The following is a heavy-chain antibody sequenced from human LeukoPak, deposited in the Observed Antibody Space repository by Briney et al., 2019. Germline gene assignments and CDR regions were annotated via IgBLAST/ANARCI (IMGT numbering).Heavy chain of an antibody. J-gene: IGHJ3*02. D-gene: IGHD3-3*01. V-gene: IGHV4-61*02. CDR3: ARGQRGDFWSGYDAFDI. CDR2: IYTSGST. CDR1: GGSISSGSYY. Sequence: SETLSLTCTVSGGSISSGSYYWSWIRQPAGKGLEWIGRIYTSGSTNYNPSLKSRVTISVDTSKNQFSLKLSSVTAADTAVYYCARGQRGDFWSGYDAFDIWGQGTMVTVSS.